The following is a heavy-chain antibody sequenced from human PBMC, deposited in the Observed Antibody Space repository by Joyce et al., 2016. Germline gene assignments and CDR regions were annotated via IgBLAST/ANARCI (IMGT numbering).Heavy chain of an antibody. D-gene: IGHD4-23*01. CDR2: IKSKAAGGTT. Sequence: EVQVVESGGDLVQPGESLRLSCAASGFTFSNAWMGWVRQAPGKGLEWIARIKSKAAGGTTDYAAPVKGRFTISRDDSNNMLYLQMNSLKTEDTAVYYCTADLPGGISDYFDYWGQGTLVTVSS. CDR3: TADLPGGISDYFDY. V-gene: IGHV3-15*01. J-gene: IGHJ4*02. CDR1: GFTFSNAW.